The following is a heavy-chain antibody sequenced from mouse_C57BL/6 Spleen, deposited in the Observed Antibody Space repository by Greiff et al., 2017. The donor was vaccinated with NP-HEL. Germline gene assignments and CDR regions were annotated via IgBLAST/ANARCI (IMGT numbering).Heavy chain of an antibody. CDR2: INPSNGGT. V-gene: IGHV1-53*01. D-gene: IGHD2-12*01. J-gene: IGHJ4*01. CDR1: GYTFTSYW. Sequence: VQRVESGTELVKPGASVKLSCKASGYTFTSYWMHWVKQRPGQGLEWIGNINPSNGGTNYNEKFKSKATLTVDKSSSTAYMQLSSLTSEDSAVYYCARYLGPLRGAMDYWGQGTSVTVSS. CDR3: ARYLGPLRGAMDY.